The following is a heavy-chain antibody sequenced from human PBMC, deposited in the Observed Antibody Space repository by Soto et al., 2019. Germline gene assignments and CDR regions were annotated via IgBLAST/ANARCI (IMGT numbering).Heavy chain of an antibody. D-gene: IGHD3-3*02. Sequence: GGSLRLSCAASGFPFSVYTMEWVRQAPGRGLEWISGIGGSGGTTYYADSMKGRFTISRDNSKNTLYLEMDSLRAGDTAVYYCARESLGRIFDYWGQGALVTVSS. CDR2: IGGSGGTT. J-gene: IGHJ4*02. CDR1: GFPFSVYT. V-gene: IGHV3-23*01. CDR3: ARESLGRIFDY.